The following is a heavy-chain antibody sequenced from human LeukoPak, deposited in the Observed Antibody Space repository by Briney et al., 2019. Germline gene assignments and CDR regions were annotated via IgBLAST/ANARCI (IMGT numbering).Heavy chain of an antibody. Sequence: SETLSLTCAVYGGSFSGYYWSWIRQPPGKGLEWIGGINHSGSTNYNPSLKSRVTISLDMSKNQFSLKLNSVTAADTAVYYCAREGQWLPDWFDPWGQGTLVTVSS. CDR1: GGSFSGYY. CDR3: AREGQWLPDWFDP. J-gene: IGHJ5*02. D-gene: IGHD6-19*01. CDR2: INHSGST. V-gene: IGHV4-34*01.